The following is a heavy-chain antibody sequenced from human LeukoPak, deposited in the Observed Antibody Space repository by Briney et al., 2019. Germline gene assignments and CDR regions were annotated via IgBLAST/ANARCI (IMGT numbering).Heavy chain of an antibody. CDR1: GGSFSGYY. CDR2: INHSGST. CDR3: ARGRRWRYCSSTSCPERNSYYYGMDV. V-gene: IGHV4-34*01. D-gene: IGHD2-2*01. J-gene: IGHJ6*02. Sequence: SETLSLTCAVYGGSFSGYYWSWIRQPPGKGLEWIGEINHSGSTNYNPSLKSRVTISVDTSKNQFSLKLSSVTAADTAVYYCARGRRWRYCSSTSCPERNSYYYGMDVWGQGTTVTVSS.